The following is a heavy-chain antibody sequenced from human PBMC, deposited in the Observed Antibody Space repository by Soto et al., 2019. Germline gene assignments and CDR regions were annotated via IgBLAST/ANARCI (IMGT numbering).Heavy chain of an antibody. V-gene: IGHV3-48*03. D-gene: IGHD6-19*01. CDR1: GFTFSIYE. Sequence: GGSLRLSCAASGFTFSIYEMKWVRHAPGKGLEWVSYISSSGSTIYYADSVKGRFTISRDNAKNSLYLQMNSLRAEDTAVYYCARDPGGSGWYFNWFDPWGQGTLVTVSS. CDR2: ISSSGSTI. CDR3: ARDPGGSGWYFNWFDP. J-gene: IGHJ5*02.